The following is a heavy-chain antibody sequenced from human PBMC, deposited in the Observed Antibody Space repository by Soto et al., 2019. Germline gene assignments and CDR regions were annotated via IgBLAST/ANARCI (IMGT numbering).Heavy chain of an antibody. V-gene: IGHV4-39*01. D-gene: IGHD3-10*01. CDR1: GGSISSSSYY. J-gene: IGHJ5*02. Sequence: AETLSLTCTVSGGSISSSSYYWGWIRQPPGKGLEWIGSIYYSGSTYYNPSLKSRVTISVDTSKNQFSLKLSSVTAADTAVYYCARLRGYQNNWFDPWGQGTLVTVSS. CDR2: IYYSGST. CDR3: ARLRGYQNNWFDP.